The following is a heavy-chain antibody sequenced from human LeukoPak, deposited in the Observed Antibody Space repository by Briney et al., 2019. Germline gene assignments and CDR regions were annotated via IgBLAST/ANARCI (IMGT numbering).Heavy chain of an antibody. CDR1: GFTFSRYW. CDR2: IKQDGSEK. D-gene: IGHD3-9*01. CDR3: ERYFDR. Sequence: GGSLRLSCAASGFTFSRYWMTWVRQAPGKGVEWVANIKQDGSEKDYVDSVKGRFTISRDNAKNSLYLQMNSLRAEYTAVYYCERYFDRWGQGTLVTVSS. J-gene: IGHJ4*02. V-gene: IGHV3-7*01.